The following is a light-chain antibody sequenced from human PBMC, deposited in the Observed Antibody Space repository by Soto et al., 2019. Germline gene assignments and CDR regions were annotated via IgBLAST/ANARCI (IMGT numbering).Light chain of an antibody. Sequence: QSALTQPPSVSGSPGQSITISCTGTSSDVGGFNYVSWYQQHPGKAPKLMIYDVTNRPSGVSYRFSGSKSGNTASLTISGLQAEDEADYYCNSYTSSSTYVFGTGTQLTVL. J-gene: IGLJ1*01. V-gene: IGLV2-14*03. CDR1: SSDVGGFNY. CDR3: NSYTSSSTYV. CDR2: DVT.